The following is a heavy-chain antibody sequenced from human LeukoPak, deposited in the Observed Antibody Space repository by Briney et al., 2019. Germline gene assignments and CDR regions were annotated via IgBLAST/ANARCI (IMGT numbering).Heavy chain of an antibody. CDR1: GYSISSGYY. CDR3: ARDSRAYCGGDCYSSGWLDP. J-gene: IGHJ5*02. CDR2: IYHSGST. D-gene: IGHD2-21*01. V-gene: IGHV4-38-2*02. Sequence: PSETLSLTCTVSGYSISSGYYCGWIRQPPGKGLEWIGSIYHSGSTYYNPSLKSRVTISVDTSKNQFSLKLSSVTAADTAVYYCARDSRAYCGGDCYSSGWLDPWGQGTLVTVSS.